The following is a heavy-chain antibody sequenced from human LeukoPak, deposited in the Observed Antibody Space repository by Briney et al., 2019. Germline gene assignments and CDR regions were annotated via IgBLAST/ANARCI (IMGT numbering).Heavy chain of an antibody. CDR1: GYTFTGYY. V-gene: IGHV1-2*02. CDR2: INPNSGGT. D-gene: IGHD2-2*02. Sequence: ASVKVSCKASGYTFTGYYMHWVRQAPGQGLEWMGWINPNSGGTNYAQKFQGRVTMTRDTSISTAYMELSRLRSDDTAVYYCARDRSLYTSMLDSWGQGTLVTVSS. CDR3: ARDRSLYTSMLDS. J-gene: IGHJ4*02.